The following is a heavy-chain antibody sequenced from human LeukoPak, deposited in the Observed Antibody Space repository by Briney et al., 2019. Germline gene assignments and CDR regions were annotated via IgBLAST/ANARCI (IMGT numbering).Heavy chain of an antibody. J-gene: IGHJ4*02. CDR3: ARAGHDSSGYSFRLDY. V-gene: IGHV1-2*02. CDR1: GYTFAVHH. CDR2: INPSSGDT. Sequence: SSGKVSCKTSGYTFAVHHIHLVRQAPGQGLDWIGSINPSSGDTKYAQNFQDRVIMSRDTSISTAYMDMSRLSSDDKDIYYCARAGHDSSGYSFRLDYWGQGTLVTVSS. D-gene: IGHD3-22*01.